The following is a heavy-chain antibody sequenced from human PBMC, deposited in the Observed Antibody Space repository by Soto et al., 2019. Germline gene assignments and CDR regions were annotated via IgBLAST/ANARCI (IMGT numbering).Heavy chain of an antibody. Sequence: ASVKVSCKASGYTFTSYGINWVRQAPGQGLEWMGWISPYNGDTNYAQKLQGRVTMTTDTSTSTAYMELRSLRSDDTAVYYCARDPNIVIGPAAPENWFDPWGQGTLVTVSS. J-gene: IGHJ5*02. V-gene: IGHV1-18*01. CDR1: GYTFTSYG. D-gene: IGHD2-2*01. CDR2: ISPYNGDT. CDR3: ARDPNIVIGPAAPENWFDP.